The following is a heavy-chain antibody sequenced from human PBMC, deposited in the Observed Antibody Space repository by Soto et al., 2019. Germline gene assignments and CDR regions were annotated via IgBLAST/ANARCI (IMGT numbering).Heavy chain of an antibody. V-gene: IGHV3-30-3*01. J-gene: IGHJ4*02. CDR1: GFTFSDYA. CDR2: TLYDGSKE. Sequence: GGSLRLSCAASGFTFSDYAMHWVRQAPGKGLEWLAVTLYDGSKEYYADSVKGRFTISRDNSNNMLHLQMSSLRPEDTAFYYCARLRGYSYGSDFVFDYWGQGTLVTVSS. D-gene: IGHD5-18*01. CDR3: ARLRGYSYGSDFVFDY.